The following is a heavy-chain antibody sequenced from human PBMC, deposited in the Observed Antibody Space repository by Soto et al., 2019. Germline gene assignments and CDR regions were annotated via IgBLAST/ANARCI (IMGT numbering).Heavy chain of an antibody. Sequence: ASVKVSCKASGSTFTSNDINWVRQAPGQGPEWMGWMSPDNGKTGFAQKFQGRITMTRNTSISTAYMELSSLRSDDTAVYFCARPLCSSTRCGPYFFDSWGQGSLVTVSS. D-gene: IGHD2-2*01. CDR2: MSPDNGKT. V-gene: IGHV1-8*01. J-gene: IGHJ4*02. CDR1: GSTFTSND. CDR3: ARPLCSSTRCGPYFFDS.